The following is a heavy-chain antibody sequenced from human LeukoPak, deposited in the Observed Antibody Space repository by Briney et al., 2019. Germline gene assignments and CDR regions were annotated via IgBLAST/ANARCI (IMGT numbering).Heavy chain of an antibody. CDR1: GYSISSGYY. J-gene: IGHJ4*02. V-gene: IGHV4-38-2*01. CDR2: IYHSGST. Sequence: SETLSLTWAVSGYSISSGYYWGWIRQPPGKGLEWIGSIYHSGSTYYNPSLKSRVTISVDTSKNQFSLKLSSVTAADTAVYYCARCGLVRGLNDYWGQGTLVTVSS. D-gene: IGHD3-10*01. CDR3: ARCGLVRGLNDY.